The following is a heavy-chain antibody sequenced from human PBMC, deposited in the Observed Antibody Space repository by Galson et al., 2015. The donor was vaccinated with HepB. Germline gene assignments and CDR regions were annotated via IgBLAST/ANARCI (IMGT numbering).Heavy chain of an antibody. D-gene: IGHD6-13*01. Sequence: SVKVSCKASGYTFTMYVMHWVRQAPGQRPEWMGWINVGNGNTKYSQKFQGRVTITRDTSARTAYMELGSLKSEDTAVYYCARSGRFGIAAADHGLYWGQGTLVTVSS. CDR2: INVGNGNT. J-gene: IGHJ4*02. CDR3: ARSGRFGIAAADHGLY. CDR1: GYTFTMYV. V-gene: IGHV1-3*01.